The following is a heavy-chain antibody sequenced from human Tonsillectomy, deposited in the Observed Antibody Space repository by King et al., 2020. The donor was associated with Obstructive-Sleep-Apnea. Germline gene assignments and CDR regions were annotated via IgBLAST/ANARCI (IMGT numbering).Heavy chain of an antibody. J-gene: IGHJ3*01. D-gene: IGHD1-7*01. CDR3: ASQGDLMELSDDAFYY. CDR1: GHIFTRDWIGYW. V-gene: IGHV5-51*01. Sequence: QLVQSGAEVKKPGESLRISCKGSGHIFTRDWIGYWIGWVRQMPGKGLEWMGIIYPGDSDTRYSPSFQGQVTISVDKSISTAYLQWGSLKASDTAMYYCASQGDLMELSDDAFYYLGQRKMGTVS. CDR2: IYPGDSDT.